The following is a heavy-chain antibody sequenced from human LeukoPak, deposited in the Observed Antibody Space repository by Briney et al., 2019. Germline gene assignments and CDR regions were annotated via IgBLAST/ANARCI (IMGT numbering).Heavy chain of an antibody. V-gene: IGHV4-4*07. CDR2: ISTSGNT. D-gene: IGHD3-3*01. CDR1: GGFIRNYY. J-gene: IGHJ4*02. Sequence: PSETLSLTCSVSGGFIRNYYWSWIRQPAGKGLEWIGRISTSGNTNYNPSLKSRVTMSVDTSKNQFFLNLNSVTAADTAVYYCARDSRYYDFWSGYLDYWGQGTLVTVSS. CDR3: ARDSRYYDFWSGYLDY.